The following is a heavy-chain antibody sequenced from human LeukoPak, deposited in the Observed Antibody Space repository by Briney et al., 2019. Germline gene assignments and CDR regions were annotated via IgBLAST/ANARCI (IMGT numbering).Heavy chain of an antibody. CDR3: AKDYGYSSSGYDS. V-gene: IGHV3-9*01. J-gene: IGHJ5*01. CDR1: GFTFDDYG. Sequence: GGSLRLSCAASGFTFDDYGMHWVRQAPGQGLERVSSISWNSASVGYVDSVKGRFTISRDNAKNSLYLQMNSLRAEDTALYYCAKDYGYSSSGYDSWGQGTLVTVSS. D-gene: IGHD6-13*01. CDR2: ISWNSASV.